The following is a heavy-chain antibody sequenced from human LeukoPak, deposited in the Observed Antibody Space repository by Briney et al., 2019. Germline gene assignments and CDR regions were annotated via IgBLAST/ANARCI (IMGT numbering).Heavy chain of an antibody. CDR2: IIPIFGTA. CDR1: GGTFSSYA. Sequence: GASVKVSCKASGGTFSSYAISWVRQAPGQGLEWMGGIIPIFGTANYAQKFQGRVTITSDESTSTAYMELSSLRSEDTAVYYCARVRPVTTEVGPLDYWGQGTLVTVSS. J-gene: IGHJ4*02. V-gene: IGHV1-69*13. CDR3: ARVRPVTTEVGPLDY. D-gene: IGHD4-23*01.